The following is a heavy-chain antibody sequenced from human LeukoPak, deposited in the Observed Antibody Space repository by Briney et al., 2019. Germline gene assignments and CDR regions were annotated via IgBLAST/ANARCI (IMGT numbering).Heavy chain of an antibody. V-gene: IGHV6-1*01. J-gene: IGHJ4*02. Sequence: SQTLSLTCALSGDSVSSNSAAWNWIRQSPSRGLEWLGRTYYRSKWYNDYAVSVKSRITINPDTSKNQFSLQLNSVTPEDTAVYYCARGDGYYDSSGYYYETPFDYWGQGTLVTVSS. D-gene: IGHD3-22*01. CDR2: TYYRSKWYN. CDR1: GDSVSSNSAA. CDR3: ARGDGYYDSSGYYYETPFDY.